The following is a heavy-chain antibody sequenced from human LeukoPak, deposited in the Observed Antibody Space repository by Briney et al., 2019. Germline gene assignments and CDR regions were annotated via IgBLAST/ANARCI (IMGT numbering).Heavy chain of an antibody. CDR1: GFTLSLAW. V-gene: IGHV3-74*01. CDR3: ARGVDLCY. CDR2: IKYDGSYT. D-gene: IGHD2/OR15-2a*01. Sequence: GGSLRLSCATSGFTLSLAWMHWVRQAPGKGLEWVSRIKYDGSYTNYADSVKGRFTISRDNARNTLSLHMISLRAEDTAVYYCARGVDLCYWGQGTLVTVSS. J-gene: IGHJ4*02.